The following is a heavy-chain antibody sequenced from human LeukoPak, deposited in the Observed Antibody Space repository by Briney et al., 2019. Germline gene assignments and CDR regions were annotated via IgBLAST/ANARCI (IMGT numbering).Heavy chain of an antibody. J-gene: IGHJ5*02. CDR2: INHSGST. V-gene: IGHV4-34*01. D-gene: IGHD1-26*01. CDR1: GGSFSGYY. Sequence: PSETLSLTCAVYGGSFSGYYWSWIRQPPGKGLEWIGEINHSGSTNYNPSLKSRVTISVVTSKNQFSLKLSSVTAADTAVYYCARPSGRTATWGQGTLVTVSS. CDR3: ARPSGRTAT.